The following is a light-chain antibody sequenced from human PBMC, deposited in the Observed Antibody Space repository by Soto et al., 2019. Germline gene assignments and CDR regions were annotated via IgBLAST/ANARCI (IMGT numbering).Light chain of an antibody. CDR2: HAS. V-gene: IGKV1-5*01. CDR3: QHYNSYPWA. Sequence: DIQMTQSPSTLSASIGDRVTITCRASQTINNWLAWYQQKPWKAPNLLIYHASNLETGVPSRFSGSAFGTEFTLTISSLQPDDFATYYCQHYNSYPWAFGQGTKVEIK. J-gene: IGKJ1*01. CDR1: QTINNW.